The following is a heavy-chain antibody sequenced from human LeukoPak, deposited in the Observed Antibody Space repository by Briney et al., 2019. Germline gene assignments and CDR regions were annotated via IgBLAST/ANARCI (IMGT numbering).Heavy chain of an antibody. CDR3: ARGRGGDGYNWLCYFDY. CDR2: ISYDGSNK. CDR1: GFTFSSYA. Sequence: QPGRSLRLSCAASGFTFSSYAMHWVRQAPGKGLEWVAVISYDGSNKYYADSVKGRFTISRDSSKNTLYLQMNSLRSEDTAVYYCARGRGGDGYNWLCYFDYWGQGTLVTVSS. D-gene: IGHD5-24*01. J-gene: IGHJ4*02. V-gene: IGHV3-30-3*01.